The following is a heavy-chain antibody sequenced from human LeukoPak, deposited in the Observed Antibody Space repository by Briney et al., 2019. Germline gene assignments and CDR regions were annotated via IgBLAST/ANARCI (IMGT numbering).Heavy chain of an antibody. J-gene: IGHJ6*03. Sequence: GGSLRLSCAASGFTFSSYGMHWVRQAPGKGLEWVAFIRYDGSNKYYADSVKGRFTISRDNSKNTLYLQMNSLRAEDTAVYYCAKDRSIAAAGTYYYYMDVWGKGTTVTVSS. D-gene: IGHD6-13*01. CDR3: AKDRSIAAAGTYYYYMDV. CDR2: IRYDGSNK. V-gene: IGHV3-30*02. CDR1: GFTFSSYG.